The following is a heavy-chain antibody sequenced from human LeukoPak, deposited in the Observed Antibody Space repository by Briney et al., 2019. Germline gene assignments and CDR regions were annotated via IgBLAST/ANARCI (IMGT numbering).Heavy chain of an antibody. D-gene: IGHD1-26*01. Sequence: PGGPLRLSCAASGFTFDDYGMNWLRQAPGKGLDWVSGLNWSGGPTEHADSVKGRFIMYRDNGKNNLYLQMNGLRAEDTAFYYCARYGGRVGAAVYWGQGTLVTVSS. V-gene: IGHV3-20*04. CDR1: GFTFDDYG. CDR2: LNWSGGPT. CDR3: ARYGGRVGAAVY. J-gene: IGHJ4*02.